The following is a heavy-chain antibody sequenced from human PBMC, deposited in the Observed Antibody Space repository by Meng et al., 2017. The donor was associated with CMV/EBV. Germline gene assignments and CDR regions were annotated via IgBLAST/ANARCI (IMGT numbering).Heavy chain of an antibody. D-gene: IGHD3-3*01. V-gene: IGHV3-48*04. Sequence: GGSLRLSCAASGFTSSSYSMNWVRQAPGKGLEWLSYISSSSGTIYYAHSVKGRFTISRDSAKNSLYLQMNRLRAEDTAVYYCARVYVGVAPGTSHYYYYGMDVWGQGTTVTVSS. J-gene: IGHJ6*02. CDR3: ARVYVGVAPGTSHYYYYGMDV. CDR2: ISSSSGTI. CDR1: GFTSSSYS.